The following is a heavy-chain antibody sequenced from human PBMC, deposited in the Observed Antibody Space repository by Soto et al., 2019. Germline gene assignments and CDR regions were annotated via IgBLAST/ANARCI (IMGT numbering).Heavy chain of an antibody. J-gene: IGHJ5*02. CDR1: GFTFSSSA. CDR2: IRGTNGNT. CDR3: AKCTVDTIVTRGWCNGLDP. Sequence: EVQLLESGGGLVQPGGSLRLSCAASGFTFSSSAMSWVRQAPGKGLEWVSAIRGTNGNTHYAESVKGRLTISRDNSKNTLYLQMNFLRAEDTAVYYCAKCTVDTIVTRGWCNGLDPWGQGTLVIVSS. D-gene: IGHD5-12*01. V-gene: IGHV3-23*01.